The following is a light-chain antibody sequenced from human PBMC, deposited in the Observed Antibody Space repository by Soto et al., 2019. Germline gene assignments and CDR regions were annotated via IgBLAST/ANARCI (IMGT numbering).Light chain of an antibody. CDR3: QQRSNWPLVT. CDR1: QSVSSY. J-gene: IGKJ2*01. V-gene: IGKV3-11*01. CDR2: DAS. Sequence: EIVLTQSPATLSLSPGERATLSCRASQSVSSYLAWYQQKPGQAPRLLIYDASNRATGIPARFSGSGSGTDFTLTISSLEPEDFVVYYCQQRSNWPLVTFGQGTKLEIK.